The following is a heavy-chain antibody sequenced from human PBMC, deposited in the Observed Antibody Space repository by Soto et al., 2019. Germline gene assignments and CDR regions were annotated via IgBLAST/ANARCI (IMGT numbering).Heavy chain of an antibody. CDR2: IIPIFGTA. V-gene: IGHV1-69*13. J-gene: IGHJ5*02. CDR1: GDTFSNYT. Sequence: ASVKVSCKASGDTFSNYTISWVRQAPGQGLEWLGGIIPIFGTAKYPQKFLGRVTITADESTSTAYMELRSLRSEDTAVYYCARVRYCGADCYWEWFDPWGQGTLVTVSS. CDR3: ARVRYCGADCYWEWFDP. D-gene: IGHD2-21*02.